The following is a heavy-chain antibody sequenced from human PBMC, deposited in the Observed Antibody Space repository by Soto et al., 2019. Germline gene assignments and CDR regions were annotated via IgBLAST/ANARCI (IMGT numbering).Heavy chain of an antibody. V-gene: IGHV3-49*03. CDR1: GFTFGDYA. J-gene: IGHJ4*02. Sequence: AGGSLRLSCTASGFTFGDYAMSWFRQAPGKGLEWVGFIRSKAYGGTTEYAASVKGRFTISRDDSKSIAYLQMNSLKTEDTAVYYCTRGRGYCSGGSCSLAYWGQGTLVTVSS. CDR3: TRGRGYCSGGSCSLAY. CDR2: IRSKAYGGTT. D-gene: IGHD2-15*01.